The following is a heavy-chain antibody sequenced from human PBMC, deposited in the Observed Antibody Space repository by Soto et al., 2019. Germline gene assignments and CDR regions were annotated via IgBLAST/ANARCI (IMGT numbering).Heavy chain of an antibody. J-gene: IGHJ6*02. Sequence: SVKVSCKASRVAFSKFIVTWVRQAPGLGLEWVGGIIPIFGTANYAQKFQGRVTITADESTSTSYMEVNDLRSEDTAVYYCAKVRYSSPMGYYYGMDVWGQGTTVTVSS. D-gene: IGHD6-19*01. V-gene: IGHV1-69*13. CDR1: RVAFSKFI. CDR2: IIPIFGTA. CDR3: AKVRYSSPMGYYYGMDV.